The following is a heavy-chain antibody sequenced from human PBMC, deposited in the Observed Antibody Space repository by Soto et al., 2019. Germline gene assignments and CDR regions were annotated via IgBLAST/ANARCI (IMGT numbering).Heavy chain of an antibody. CDR1: GYTFTSYG. CDR3: ARDGIAAAGTRSRNMDV. CDR2: ISAYNGNT. D-gene: IGHD6-13*01. Sequence: ASVKVSCKASGYTFTSYGISWVRQAPGQGLEWMGWISAYNGNTNYAQKLQGRVTMTTDTSTSTAYMELRSLRSDDTAVYCCARDGIAAAGTRSRNMDVWGQGTTVTVSS. J-gene: IGHJ6*02. V-gene: IGHV1-18*01.